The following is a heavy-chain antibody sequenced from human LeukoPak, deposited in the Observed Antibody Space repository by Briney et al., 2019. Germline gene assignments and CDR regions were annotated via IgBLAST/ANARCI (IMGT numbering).Heavy chain of an antibody. J-gene: IGHJ4*02. D-gene: IGHD3-22*01. V-gene: IGHV3-66*01. Sequence: PGASLRLSCAASGFIVSHKYMAMVRPAPGEGLEWLSIIYTGGNTVSAESVKGRFSISSDDSRNTVHLQMNNLRDDDTAVYYCARGQIDLLRNYFDSWGPGTLVAVSS. CDR2: IYTGGNT. CDR3: ARGQIDLLRNYFDS. CDR1: GFIVSHKY.